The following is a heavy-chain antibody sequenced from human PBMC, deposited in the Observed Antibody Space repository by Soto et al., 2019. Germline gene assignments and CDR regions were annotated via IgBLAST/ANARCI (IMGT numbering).Heavy chain of an antibody. Sequence: SETLSLTCTVSGGSISSYYWSWIRQPPGKELEWIGYIYYTGSTNYNPSLKSRVTISVDTSKNQFSLKLSSVTAADTAVYYCARLRSSSWYGFFDYWGQGTLVTVSS. D-gene: IGHD6-13*01. CDR1: GGSISSYY. J-gene: IGHJ4*02. V-gene: IGHV4-59*08. CDR3: ARLRSSSWYGFFDY. CDR2: IYYTGST.